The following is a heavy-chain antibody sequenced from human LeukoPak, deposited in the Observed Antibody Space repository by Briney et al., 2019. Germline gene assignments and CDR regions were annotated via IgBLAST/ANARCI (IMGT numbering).Heavy chain of an antibody. CDR2: IFYSGST. CDR1: GGSIRSYY. J-gene: IGHJ4*02. CDR3: ARELPGSSSLDY. Sequence: SETLSLTCTVSGGSIRSYYWSWIRQSPGKGLEWIGYIFYSGSTNYNPSLKSRVTMSVDTSKNQFSLRLSSVTAADTAVYYCARELPGSSSLDYWGQGTLVTVSS. D-gene: IGHD6-6*01. V-gene: IGHV4-59*01.